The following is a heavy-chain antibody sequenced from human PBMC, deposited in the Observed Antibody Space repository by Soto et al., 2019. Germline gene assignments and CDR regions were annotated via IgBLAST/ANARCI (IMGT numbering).Heavy chain of an antibody. CDR2: IYPGDSDT. J-gene: IGHJ6*03. V-gene: IGHV5-51*01. D-gene: IGHD2-2*01. Sequence: GESLKISCKVSGYTFTSYWIGWVRQMPGKGLEWMGIIYPGDSDTRYSPSFQGQVTISADKSISTAYLQWSSLKASDTAMYYCARHMRQDDYYFYMDVWGKGTTVTVSS. CDR3: ARHMRQDDYYFYMDV. CDR1: GYTFTSYW.